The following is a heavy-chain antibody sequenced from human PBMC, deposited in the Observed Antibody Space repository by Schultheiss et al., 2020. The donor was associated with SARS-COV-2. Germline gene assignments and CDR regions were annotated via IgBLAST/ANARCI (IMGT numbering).Heavy chain of an antibody. Sequence: GGSLRLSCAASGFTFSSYWMSWVRQAPGKGLEWISYITSSGSTIYYADSVKGRFTISRDNSKNTLYLQMNSLRAEDTAVYYCAKGSSWYDYWGQGTLVTVSS. D-gene: IGHD6-13*01. CDR1: GFTFSSYW. J-gene: IGHJ4*02. CDR3: AKGSSWYDY. CDR2: ITSSGSTI. V-gene: IGHV3-48*01.